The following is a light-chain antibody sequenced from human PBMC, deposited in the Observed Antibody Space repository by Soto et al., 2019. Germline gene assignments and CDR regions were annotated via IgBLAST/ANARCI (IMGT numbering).Light chain of an antibody. CDR1: QGIRSY. CDR3: QHYNSYSRT. V-gene: IGKV1-8*01. J-gene: IGKJ1*01. Sequence: IHLTQSPSSLSASTGYRFNITCRASQGIRSYLAWYQQKPGKAPKLLIYAASTLESGVPSRFRGSGSGTEFTLSIASLQPDDSETYYCQHYNSYSRTFGQGTKVDIK. CDR2: AAS.